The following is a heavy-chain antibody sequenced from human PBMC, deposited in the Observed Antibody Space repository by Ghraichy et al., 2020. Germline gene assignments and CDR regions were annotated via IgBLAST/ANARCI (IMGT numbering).Heavy chain of an antibody. CDR1: GGTFSSYA. Sequence: SVKVSCKASGGTFSSYAISWVRQAPGQGLEWMGGIIPIFGTANYAQKFQGRVTITADESTSTAYMELSSLRSEDTAVYYCASSCDYDFWSGYYPTDYWGQGTLVTVSS. CDR3: ASSCDYDFWSGYYPTDY. D-gene: IGHD3-3*01. V-gene: IGHV1-69*13. CDR2: IIPIFGTA. J-gene: IGHJ4*02.